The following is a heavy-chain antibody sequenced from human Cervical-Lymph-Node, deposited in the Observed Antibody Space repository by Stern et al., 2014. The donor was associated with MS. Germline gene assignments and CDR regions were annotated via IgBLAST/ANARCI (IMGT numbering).Heavy chain of an antibody. Sequence: QVQLAQSGAEVKKPGASVKVSCKASGYAFTGNFMHWVRKAPGQGLEWMGLINPNSGGTDFAQKLQVRVTMTRDTSISTAYMELSRLRSDDTAVYYCARDEGRGNYYDSTGSFNYWGQGTLVTVSS. CDR3: ARDEGRGNYYDSTGSFNY. CDR2: INPNSGGT. D-gene: IGHD3-22*01. CDR1: GYAFTGNF. V-gene: IGHV1-2*06. J-gene: IGHJ4*02.